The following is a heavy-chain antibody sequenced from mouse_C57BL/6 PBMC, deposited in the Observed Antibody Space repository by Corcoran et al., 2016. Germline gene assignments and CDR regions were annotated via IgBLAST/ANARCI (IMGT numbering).Heavy chain of an antibody. CDR3: ARRSTMVRTWFAY. D-gene: IGHD2-2*01. J-gene: IGHJ3*01. V-gene: IGHV1-26*01. CDR1: VYTFTDYY. Sequence: EVQLQQSGPELVKPGASVKISCKASVYTFTDYYMNWVKQSHGKSLEWIGDINPNNGGTSYNQKFKGKATLTVDKSSSTAYMELRSLTSEDSAVYYCARRSTMVRTWFAYWGQGTLVTVSA. CDR2: INPNNGGT.